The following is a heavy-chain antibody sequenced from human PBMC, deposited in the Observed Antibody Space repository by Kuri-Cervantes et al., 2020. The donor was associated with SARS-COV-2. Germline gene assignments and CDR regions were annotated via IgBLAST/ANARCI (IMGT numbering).Heavy chain of an antibody. D-gene: IGHD2-8*02. V-gene: IGHV4-38-2*01. Sequence: WVRQTPGKGLEWVGSIYHSGSTYYNPSLKSRVTISVDTSKNQFSLKLSSVTAADTAVYYCASIELDGVAQFEIFDYWGQGTLVTVSS. J-gene: IGHJ4*02. CDR3: ASIELDGVAQFEIFDY. CDR2: IYHSGST.